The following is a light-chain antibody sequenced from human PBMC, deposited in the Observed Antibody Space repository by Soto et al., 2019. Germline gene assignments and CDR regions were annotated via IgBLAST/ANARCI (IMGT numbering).Light chain of an antibody. J-gene: IGKJ1*01. Sequence: IVMTQTPATLSVSPGGRVTLSCRASQSVSYHVAWYQQKPGQTPRLVIYDASTRASGIPARFSGSRSGTEFTLTISSLQSEDFAVYYCQQYNNWPPWTFGQGTKVDIK. CDR3: QQYNNWPPWT. V-gene: IGKV3-15*01. CDR1: QSVSYH. CDR2: DAS.